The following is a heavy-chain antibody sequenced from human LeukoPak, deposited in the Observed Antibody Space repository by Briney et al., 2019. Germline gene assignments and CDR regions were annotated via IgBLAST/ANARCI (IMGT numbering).Heavy chain of an antibody. V-gene: IGHV4-59*11. J-gene: IGHJ5*02. Sequence: PSETLSLTCTVSGGSISSHYWSWIRQPPGKGLEWIGYIYYSGSSKYNPSLKSRVTISVDTSKNQFSLKLNSVTAADTAVYYCARLYDSSGYTNWLDPWGQGTLVTVSS. CDR1: GGSISSHY. D-gene: IGHD3-22*01. CDR2: IYYSGSS. CDR3: ARLYDSSGYTNWLDP.